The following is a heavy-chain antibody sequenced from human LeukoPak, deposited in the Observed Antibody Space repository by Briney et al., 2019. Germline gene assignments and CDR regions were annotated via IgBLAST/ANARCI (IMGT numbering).Heavy chain of an antibody. CDR1: GFIFSTSW. D-gene: IGHD2-15*01. CDR2: INLDGSEK. Sequence: GGSLRLSCTASGFIFSTSWMTWVRQAPGKGLEWVANINLDGSEKYYVDSVKGRFTISRDNAKNSLYLQMNSLRAEDTAIYYCAKNGDRGAYCSGGSCYPYYYYYIDVWGKGTTVTISS. J-gene: IGHJ6*03. V-gene: IGHV3-7*03. CDR3: AKNGDRGAYCSGGSCYPYYYYYIDV.